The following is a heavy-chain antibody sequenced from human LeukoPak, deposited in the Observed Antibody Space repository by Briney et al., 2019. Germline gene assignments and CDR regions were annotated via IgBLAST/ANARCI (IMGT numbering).Heavy chain of an antibody. V-gene: IGHV4-59*01. D-gene: IGHD3-22*01. CDR1: GGSISSYY. CDR2: TYYSGST. J-gene: IGHJ1*01. CDR3: ARNYYDSSGYAQEYFQH. Sequence: PSETLSLTCTVSGGSISSYYWSWIRQPPGKGLEWIGYTYYSGSTNYNPSLKSRVTISVDTSKNQFSLKLSSVTAADTAVYYCARNYYDSSGYAQEYFQHWGQGTLVTVSS.